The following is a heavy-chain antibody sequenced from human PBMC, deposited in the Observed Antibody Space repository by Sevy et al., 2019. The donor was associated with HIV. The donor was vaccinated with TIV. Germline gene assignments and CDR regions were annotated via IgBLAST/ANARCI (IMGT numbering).Heavy chain of an antibody. Sequence: GGSLRLSCAASGFTFSSYVMHWVRQAPGKGLEWVALIWYDGTIKYYADSVKGRFTISRDNSKDTLFLQMNSLTPEDTAVSYCARGGGYCGGDCYSIDYWGQGVLVTVSS. CDR3: ARGGGYCGGDCYSIDY. CDR2: IWYDGTIK. CDR1: GFTFSSYV. J-gene: IGHJ4*02. V-gene: IGHV3-33*08. D-gene: IGHD2-21*02.